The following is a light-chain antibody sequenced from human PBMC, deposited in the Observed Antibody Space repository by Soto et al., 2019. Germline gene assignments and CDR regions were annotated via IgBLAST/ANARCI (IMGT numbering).Light chain of an antibody. J-gene: IGKJ3*01. CDR3: QQLNSYPRT. Sequence: DIHLTQSPSFLSASVGDRVTITCRASQGISSYLAWYQQKPGKAPKLQIYAASTLQSGVPSRFSGSGSGTEFTLTISSLQPEDFATYYCQQLNSYPRTFGPGTKVDNK. CDR2: AAS. CDR1: QGISSY. V-gene: IGKV1-9*01.